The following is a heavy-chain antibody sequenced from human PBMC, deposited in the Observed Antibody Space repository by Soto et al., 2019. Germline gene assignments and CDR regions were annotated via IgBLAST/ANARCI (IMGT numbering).Heavy chain of an antibody. CDR2: ISYNGNDK. V-gene: IGHV3-30-3*01. CDR3: VSDVYGAVFDN. D-gene: IGHD4-17*01. Sequence: GGSLRLSCAASRFIFRNYAMHWVRQAPGKGPEWVAIISYNGNDKYYADSVRGRFTISRDNSKNTLYLQMSSLRPEDTAVYYCVSDVYGAVFDNWGQGTLVTVSS. CDR1: RFIFRNYA. J-gene: IGHJ4*02.